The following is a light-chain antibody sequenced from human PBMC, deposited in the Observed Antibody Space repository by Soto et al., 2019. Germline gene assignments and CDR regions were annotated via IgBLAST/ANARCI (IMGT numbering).Light chain of an antibody. CDR3: QQYNNWPLT. Sequence: EIVMTQSPATLSVSPGERATLSCRASQSVSGNLAWYQQKPGQAPRLLIYGASTRATGIPARFSSSGSGTEFTLTISSLQSEDFAVYYGQQYNNWPLTFGGGTKVEIK. V-gene: IGKV3-15*01. CDR1: QSVSGN. J-gene: IGKJ4*01. CDR2: GAS.